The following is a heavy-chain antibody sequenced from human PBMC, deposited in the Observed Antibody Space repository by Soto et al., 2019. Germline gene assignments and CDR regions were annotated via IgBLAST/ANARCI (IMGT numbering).Heavy chain of an antibody. V-gene: IGHV1-46*01. CDR2: INPHGGST. CDR1: GDTFTSYY. CDR3: ARSSGGNFGIIIEFYNWFDP. D-gene: IGHD3-3*01. Sequence: ASVKVSCKAPGDTFTSYYLNWVRQAPGQGLEWMGVINPHGGSTKYAQKFQGRITMTRDTSRSTVYMELSSLRSDDTAIYYCARSSGGNFGIIIEFYNWFDPWDHGARVTVSS. J-gene: IGHJ5*02.